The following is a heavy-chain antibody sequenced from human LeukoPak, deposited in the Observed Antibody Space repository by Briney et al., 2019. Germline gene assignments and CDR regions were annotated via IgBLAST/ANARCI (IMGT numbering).Heavy chain of an antibody. V-gene: IGHV3-53*01. CDR3: ARESRDYGDYFKPQRDAEYFQH. Sequence: PGGSLRLSCAASGFTVSSNYMSWVRQAPGKGLEWVSVIYSGGSTYYADSVKGRLTISRDNSKNTLYLQMNSLRAEDTAVYYCARESRDYGDYFKPQRDAEYFQHWGQGTLVTVSS. D-gene: IGHD4-17*01. CDR2: IYSGGST. CDR1: GFTVSSNY. J-gene: IGHJ1*01.